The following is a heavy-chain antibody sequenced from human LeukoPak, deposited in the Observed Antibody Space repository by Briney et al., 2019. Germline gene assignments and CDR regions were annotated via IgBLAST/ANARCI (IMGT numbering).Heavy chain of an antibody. CDR3: ARGWLDNWFDP. J-gene: IGHJ5*02. V-gene: IGHV6-1*01. Sequence: SQTLSLTCAISGDSVSSNRAAWNWFRQSPSRGLEWLGRTYFRSKWYNEYAVSVNSRITVNPDTSKNQFSLQLGSVTPEDTAGYYCARGWLDNWFDPWGQGTLVTVSS. CDR2: TYFRSKWYN. D-gene: IGHD5-12*01. CDR1: GDSVSSNRAA.